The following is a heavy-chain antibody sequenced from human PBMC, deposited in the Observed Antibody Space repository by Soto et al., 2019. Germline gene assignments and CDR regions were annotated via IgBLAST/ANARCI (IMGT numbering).Heavy chain of an antibody. J-gene: IGHJ4*02. V-gene: IGHV4-59*01. CDR2: VYYTGST. CDR1: GGSIRGSY. D-gene: IGHD6-19*01. CDR3: ARSVAVPGAHIDY. Sequence: SETLSLTCIVSGGSIRGSYWSGIRQSPGKGLEWLGYVYYTGSTNYSPSLRSRVSISVDTSKNEFSLRLSSVTAADTAVYFCARSVAVPGAHIDYWGQGTQVTVSS.